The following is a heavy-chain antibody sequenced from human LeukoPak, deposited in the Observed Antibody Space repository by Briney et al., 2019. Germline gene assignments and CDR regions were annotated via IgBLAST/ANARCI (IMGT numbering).Heavy chain of an antibody. CDR1: GFTVSSNY. V-gene: IGHV3-53*01. CDR3: ARDLGGGGSPGAFDI. CDR2: IYSGGST. D-gene: IGHD2-15*01. Sequence: GGSLRLSCAASGFTVSSNYMSWVRQAPGRGLEWVSGIYSGGSTYYADSVKGRFTISRDNSKNTLYLQMNSLTAEDTAVYYCARDLGGGGSPGAFDIWGQGTMVTVSS. J-gene: IGHJ3*02.